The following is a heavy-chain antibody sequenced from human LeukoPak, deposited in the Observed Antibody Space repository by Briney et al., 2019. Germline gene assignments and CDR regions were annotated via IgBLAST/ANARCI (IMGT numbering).Heavy chain of an antibody. CDR2: IYYSGST. CDR1: GGSISSSSYY. Sequence: PSETLSLTCTVSGGSISSSSYYWGWIRQPPGKGLEWIGSIYYSGSTYYNPSLKSRVTISVDTSKNQFSLKLSSVTAADTAVYYCARRNSMVRGYLSGLFDYWGQGTPVTVSS. V-gene: IGHV4-39*01. D-gene: IGHD3-10*01. J-gene: IGHJ4*02. CDR3: ARRNSMVRGYLSGLFDY.